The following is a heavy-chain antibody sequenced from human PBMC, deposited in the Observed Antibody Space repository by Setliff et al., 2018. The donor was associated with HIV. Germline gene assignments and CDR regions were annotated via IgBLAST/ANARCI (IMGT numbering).Heavy chain of an antibody. CDR3: ARPSGSYFDY. CDR2: ISGSGYTT. CDR1: GFTFSTYG. V-gene: IGHV3-23*01. D-gene: IGHD1-26*01. J-gene: IGHJ4*02. Sequence: PGGSLRLSCAASGFTFSTYGMSWVRQAPGKGLEWVSAISGSGYTTYDADSVKGRFTISRDNSQNTLYLQISSLRTEDTAVFYCARPSGSYFDYWGQGTLVTVSS.